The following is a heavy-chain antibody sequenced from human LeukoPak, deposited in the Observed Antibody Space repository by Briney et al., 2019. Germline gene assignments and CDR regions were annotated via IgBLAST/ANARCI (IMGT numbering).Heavy chain of an antibody. CDR1: GYSLISTFY. CDR2: IYHSGST. J-gene: IGHJ4*02. D-gene: IGHD4-23*01. Sequence: PSETLSLTCTVSGYSLISTFYWGWIRQSPGKGLEWIGNIYHSGSTYSSPSLRSRVTISVDTSKNQFSLKLQSVTAADTALYYCARVSDDEYGGNSGAMHFESWGQGTLVTVSS. CDR3: ARVSDDEYGGNSGAMHFES. V-gene: IGHV4-38-2*02.